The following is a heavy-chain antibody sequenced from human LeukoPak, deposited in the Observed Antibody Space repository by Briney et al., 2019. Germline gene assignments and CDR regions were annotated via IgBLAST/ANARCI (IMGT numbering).Heavy chain of an antibody. CDR2: INHSGST. V-gene: IGHV4-34*01. J-gene: IGHJ4*02. CDR3: ARGPLGSDYSDYGVGY. CDR1: GGSFSGYY. Sequence: PSETLSLTCAVYGGSFSGYYWSWIRQPPGKGLEWIGEINHSGSTNYNPSLKSRVTISVDTSKNQFSLKLSSVTAADTAVYYCARGPLGSDYSDYGVGYWGQGTLVTVSS. D-gene: IGHD4-11*01.